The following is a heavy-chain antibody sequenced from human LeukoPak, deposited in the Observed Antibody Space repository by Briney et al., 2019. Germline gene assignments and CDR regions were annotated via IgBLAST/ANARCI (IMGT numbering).Heavy chain of an antibody. CDR2: ISYDGTNK. CDR3: ARALISSGDHTVGN. Sequence: GGSLRLSCAASGFTFSSFAMHWVRQAPGKGLEWVGIISYDGTNKYYADSVRGRFTISRDNSRNTLYLQMNSLRAEDTAVYYCARALISSGDHTVGNWGQGTLVTVSS. D-gene: IGHD2-21*01. J-gene: IGHJ4*02. V-gene: IGHV3-30-3*01. CDR1: GFTFSSFA.